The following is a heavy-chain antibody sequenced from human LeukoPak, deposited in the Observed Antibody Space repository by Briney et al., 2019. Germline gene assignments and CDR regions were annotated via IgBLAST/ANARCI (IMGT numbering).Heavy chain of an antibody. V-gene: IGHV1-2*02. Sequence: ASVKVSCKASGFTFTGYYMHWVRHAPGQGLEWMGWINPNSGGTNYAQKFQGRVTMTRDTSISTAYMELSRLRSDDTAVYYCAREVDYAGFDYWGQGTLVTVSS. CDR1: GFTFTGYY. D-gene: IGHD4-17*01. CDR3: AREVDYAGFDY. CDR2: INPNSGGT. J-gene: IGHJ4*02.